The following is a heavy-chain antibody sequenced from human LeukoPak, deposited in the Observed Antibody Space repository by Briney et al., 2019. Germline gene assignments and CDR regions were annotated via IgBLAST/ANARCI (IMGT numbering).Heavy chain of an antibody. D-gene: IGHD1-26*01. CDR2: IYYSGST. V-gene: IGHV4-61*05. J-gene: IGHJ1*01. CDR1: GGSISSSSHY. CDR3: ARGGGATKYFQH. Sequence: SETLSLTCTVSGGSISSSSHYWGWIRQPPGKGLEWIGYIYYSGSTNYNPSLKSRVTISVDTSKNQFSLKLSSVTAADTAVYYCARGGGATKYFQHWGQGTLVTVSS.